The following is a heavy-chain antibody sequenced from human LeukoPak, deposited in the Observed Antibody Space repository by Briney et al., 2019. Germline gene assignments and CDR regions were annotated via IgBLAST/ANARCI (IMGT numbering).Heavy chain of an antibody. Sequence: PGGSLRLSCAASGFTLSSYAMSWVRQAPGKGLEWVSAISGSGGSTYYADSVKGRFTISRDSSKNTLYLQMNCLRAEDTAVYDCAKAPVRRGGYGGDYFDYWGQGTLVTVSS. J-gene: IGHJ4*02. V-gene: IGHV3-23*01. CDR3: AKAPVRRGGYGGDYFDY. D-gene: IGHD5-24*01. CDR1: GFTLSSYA. CDR2: ISGSGGST.